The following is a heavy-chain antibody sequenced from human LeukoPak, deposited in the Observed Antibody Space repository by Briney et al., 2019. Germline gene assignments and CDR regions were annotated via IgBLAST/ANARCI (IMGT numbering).Heavy chain of an antibody. Sequence: PSETLSLTCTVSGGSISSYYWSWIRQPAGKGLEWIGRIYTSGSTNYNPSLKSRVTMSVDTSKNQFSLKLSSVTAADTAVYHCARYSYGPNYYYYYGMDVWGQGTTVTVSS. CDR1: GGSISSYY. J-gene: IGHJ6*02. CDR2: IYTSGST. V-gene: IGHV4-4*07. CDR3: ARYSYGPNYYYYYGMDV. D-gene: IGHD5-18*01.